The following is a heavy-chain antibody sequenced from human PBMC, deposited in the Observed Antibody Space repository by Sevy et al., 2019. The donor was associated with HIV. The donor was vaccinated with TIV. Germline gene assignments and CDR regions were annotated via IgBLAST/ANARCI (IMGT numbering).Heavy chain of an antibody. V-gene: IGHV3-30-3*01. CDR3: ARDRQGYYMDV. CDR1: GFTFSSYA. Sequence: GGSLRLSCAASGFTFSSYAMHWVRQAPGKGLEWVAVISYDGSNKYYADSVKGRFTISRDNSMNTLYLQMNSLRAEDTAVYYCARDRQGYYMDVWGKGTTVTVSS. J-gene: IGHJ6*03. CDR2: ISYDGSNK.